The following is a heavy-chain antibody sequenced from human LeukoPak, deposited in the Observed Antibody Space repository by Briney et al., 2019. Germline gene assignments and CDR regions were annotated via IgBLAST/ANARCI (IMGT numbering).Heavy chain of an antibody. D-gene: IGHD3-16*01. CDR1: GYSFTSYW. CDR3: ARLHDREYYGMDV. CDR2: IYPGDSDT. V-gene: IGHV5-51*01. Sequence: GESLKISCKGSGYSFTSYWIGWVRQMPVKGLEWMGIIYPGDSDTRYSPSFQGQVTISADKSISTAYLQWSSLKASDTAMYYCARLHDREYYGMDVWGQGTTVTVSS. J-gene: IGHJ6*02.